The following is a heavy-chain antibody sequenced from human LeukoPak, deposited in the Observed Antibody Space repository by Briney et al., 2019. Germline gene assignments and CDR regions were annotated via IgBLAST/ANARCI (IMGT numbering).Heavy chain of an antibody. J-gene: IGHJ3*02. V-gene: IGHV5-51*01. CDR1: GYSFTSYW. Sequence: GESLKISCKGSGYSFTSYWIGWVRQMPGKGLEWMGIIYPGDSDTRYSPSFQGQVTISADKSISTAYLQWSSLKASDTAMYYCARHPGSCSSTSCPHNAFDIWGQGTMVTVSS. CDR3: ARHPGSCSSTSCPHNAFDI. CDR2: IYPGDSDT. D-gene: IGHD2-2*01.